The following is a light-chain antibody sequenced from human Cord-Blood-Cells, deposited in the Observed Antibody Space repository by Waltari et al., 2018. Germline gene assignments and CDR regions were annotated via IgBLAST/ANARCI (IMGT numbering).Light chain of an antibody. CDR3: QQSYSTLT. CDR1: QSISSY. Sequence: DIQMTQSPSSLSASVGDRVTITCQASQSISSYLNWYQQKPGKAPKLLIYAASSLQSGVPSRFSGSGYVTDFTLTISSLQPEAFATYYCQQSYSTLTVGQGTRLEIK. CDR2: AAS. J-gene: IGKJ5*01. V-gene: IGKV1-39*01.